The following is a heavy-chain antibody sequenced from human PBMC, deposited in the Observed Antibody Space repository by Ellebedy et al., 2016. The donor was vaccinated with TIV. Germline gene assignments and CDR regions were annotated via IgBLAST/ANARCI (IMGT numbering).Heavy chain of an antibody. Sequence: GGSLRLSXAASGFTLRGYAMSWVRQAPGKGLEWVASTGDDTFYADSVKGRFTISRDNSKNTLFLQMILLRAEDTAVYYCAKAYGVQFDFWGQGTLITVSS. J-gene: IGHJ4*02. V-gene: IGHV3-23*01. CDR1: GFTLRGYA. CDR2: TGDDT. D-gene: IGHD4-17*01. CDR3: AKAYGVQFDF.